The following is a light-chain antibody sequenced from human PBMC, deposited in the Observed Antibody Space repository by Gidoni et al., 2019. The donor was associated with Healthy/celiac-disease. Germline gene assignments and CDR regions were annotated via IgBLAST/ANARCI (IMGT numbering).Light chain of an antibody. CDR3: QQRSNWPPMYT. V-gene: IGKV3-11*01. CDR2: DAP. CDR1: QSVSSY. J-gene: IGKJ2*01. Sequence: ELVLTQSPATLSLSPGERATLSCRASQSVSSYLALYHQKTGPGPRLLIYDAPNRATGIPARFSGSGSETDFTLTISSLEPEDFAVYYCQQRSNWPPMYTFGQGTKLEIK.